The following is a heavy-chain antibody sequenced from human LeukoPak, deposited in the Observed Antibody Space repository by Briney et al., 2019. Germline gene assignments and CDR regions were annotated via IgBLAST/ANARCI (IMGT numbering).Heavy chain of an antibody. D-gene: IGHD3-22*01. J-gene: IGHJ4*02. Sequence: ASVKVSCKASGYTFTGYYMHWVRQAPGQGLEWMGWINPNSGGTNYAQKLRGRVTMTRDTSISTAYMELSSLRSDDTAVYYCARDQGYDSTRLGSYWGQGTLVTVSS. CDR3: ARDQGYDSTRLGSY. CDR2: INPNSGGT. CDR1: GYTFTGYY. V-gene: IGHV1-2*02.